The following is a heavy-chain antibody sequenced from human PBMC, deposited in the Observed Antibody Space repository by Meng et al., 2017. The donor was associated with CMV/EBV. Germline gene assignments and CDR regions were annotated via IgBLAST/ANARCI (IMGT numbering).Heavy chain of an antibody. Sequence: SCAASGFTVSSNYMSWVRQAPGKGLEWVSVIYSGGSTYYADSVKGRFTISRDNSKNTLYLQMNSLRAEDTAVYYCARGYYGSGRDYWGQGTLVTVSS. J-gene: IGHJ4*02. CDR3: ARGYYGSGRDY. D-gene: IGHD3-10*01. CDR2: IYSGGST. CDR1: GFTVSSNY. V-gene: IGHV3-53*01.